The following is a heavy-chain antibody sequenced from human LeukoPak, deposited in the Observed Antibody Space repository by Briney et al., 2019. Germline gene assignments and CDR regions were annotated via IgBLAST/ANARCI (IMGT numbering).Heavy chain of an antibody. Sequence: SVKVSCKASGYTFTGYYMHWVRQAPGQGLEWMGRINPNSGGTNYAQKFQGRVTMTRDTSISTAYMELSRLRSDDTAVYYCARDRGYSSSWYGYWGQGTLVTVSS. CDR3: ARDRGYSSSWYGY. D-gene: IGHD6-13*01. J-gene: IGHJ4*02. V-gene: IGHV1-2*06. CDR1: GYTFTGYY. CDR2: INPNSGGT.